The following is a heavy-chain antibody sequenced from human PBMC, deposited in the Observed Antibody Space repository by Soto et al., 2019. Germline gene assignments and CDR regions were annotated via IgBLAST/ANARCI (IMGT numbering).Heavy chain of an antibody. CDR2: SRSKANSYAT. CDR3: TRPGDVDTAILDY. D-gene: IGHD5-18*01. CDR1: GFTFSGST. V-gene: IGHV3-73*02. Sequence: VQLVESGGGLVQPGGSLKLSCAASGFTFSGSTIHWVRQASGKGLEWVGRSRSKANSYATEYAASVKGRFTISRDDSKNTAYLQMNSLKTEDTAVYYCTRPGDVDTAILDYWGQGTLVTVSS. J-gene: IGHJ4*02.